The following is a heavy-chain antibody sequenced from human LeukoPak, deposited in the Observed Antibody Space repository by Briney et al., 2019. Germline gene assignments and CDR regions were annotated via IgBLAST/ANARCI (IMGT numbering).Heavy chain of an antibody. CDR2: ISGGGTST. CDR1: GFTFSSNA. D-gene: IGHD1-1*01. Sequence: GGSLRLSCEASGFTFSSNAMSWVRQAPGKGLEWVSTISGGGTSTYYAESVKGRFTISRDNSRNTLYLQVNTLRAEDTAVYYWAKDLSYWKVHGMDVWGQGTTVTVSS. J-gene: IGHJ6*02. V-gene: IGHV3-23*01. CDR3: AKDLSYWKVHGMDV.